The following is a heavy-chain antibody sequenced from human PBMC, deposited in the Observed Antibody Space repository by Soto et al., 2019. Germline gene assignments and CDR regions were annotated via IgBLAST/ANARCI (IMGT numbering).Heavy chain of an antibody. CDR2: ISAYNGNT. D-gene: IGHD4-4*01. CDR3: ARGDSNYPYYYGMDV. V-gene: IGHV1-18*01. J-gene: IGHJ6*02. CDR1: GYTFTSYG. Sequence: GASVKVSCKASGYTFTSYGISWVRQAPGQGLEWMGWISAYNGNTNYAQKLQGRVTMTTDASTSTAYMELRSLRSDDTAVYYCARGDSNYPYYYGMDVWGQGTTVTVSS.